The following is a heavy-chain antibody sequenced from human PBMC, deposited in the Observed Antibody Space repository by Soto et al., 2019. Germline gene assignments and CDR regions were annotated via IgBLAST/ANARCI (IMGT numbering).Heavy chain of an antibody. Sequence: ASVKVSCKASGGTFSSYAISWVRQAPGQGLEWLGGIIPIFGTANYAQKFQGRVTITADESTSTAYMELSSLRSEDTAVYYCARAGPVVVPAIRQYYFDYWGHGTLVTVSS. CDR3: ARAGPVVVPAIRQYYFDY. CDR2: IIPIFGTA. CDR1: GGTFSSYA. D-gene: IGHD2-21*02. V-gene: IGHV1-69*01. J-gene: IGHJ4*01.